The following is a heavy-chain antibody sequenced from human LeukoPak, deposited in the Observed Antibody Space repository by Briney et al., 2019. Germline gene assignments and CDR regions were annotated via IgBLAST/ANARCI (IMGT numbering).Heavy chain of an antibody. CDR3: AADDSGWYGFDY. CDR2: ISSSSSTL. J-gene: IGHJ4*02. Sequence: QPGGSLRLSCAASGFTFSTYSMNWVRQAPGKGLEWVSYISSSSSTLYYADSVKGRFTISRDNAKNSLYLQMDSLRDEDTAVYFCAADDSGWYGFDYWGRGTLVTVSS. CDR1: GFTFSTYS. D-gene: IGHD6-19*01. V-gene: IGHV3-48*02.